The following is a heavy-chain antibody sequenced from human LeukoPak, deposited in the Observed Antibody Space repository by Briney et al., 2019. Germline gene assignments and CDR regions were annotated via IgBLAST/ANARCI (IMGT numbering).Heavy chain of an antibody. Sequence: GGSLRLSCAASGFTFDGYAMHWVRQAPGKGLEWVSGISWNSGSIGYADSVKGRFTISRDNAKNSLYLQMNSLRAEDTALYYCAKDVRLYPDSSSCYGYWGQGTLVTVSS. J-gene: IGHJ4*02. CDR3: AKDVRLYPDSSSCYGY. V-gene: IGHV3-9*01. CDR2: ISWNSGSI. D-gene: IGHD6-13*01. CDR1: GFTFDGYA.